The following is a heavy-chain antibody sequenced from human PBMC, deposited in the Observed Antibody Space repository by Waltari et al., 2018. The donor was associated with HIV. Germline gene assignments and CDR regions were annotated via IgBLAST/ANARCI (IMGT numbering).Heavy chain of an antibody. J-gene: IGHJ4*02. D-gene: IGHD3-9*01. Sequence: EVQLVQSGAEVKKPGESLKISCKGSGYDFASHWIAWVRQMPGKGLEWVGIFLPCDYETKYSQSFQGQVSMSVDTSITTAYLQWRSLRASDTATYYCARLYEADWDLRADYWGQGTQVTVSS. V-gene: IGHV5-51*01. CDR2: FLPCDYET. CDR3: ARLYEADWDLRADY. CDR1: GYDFASHW.